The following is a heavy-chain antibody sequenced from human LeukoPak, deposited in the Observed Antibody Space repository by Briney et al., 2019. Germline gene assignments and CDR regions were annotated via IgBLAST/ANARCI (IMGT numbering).Heavy chain of an antibody. CDR1: GFTFGDYA. CDR2: MSWSSGSI. Sequence: PGESLTLTCAASGFTFGDYAMRWVRQAPGKGLEWVSAMSWSSGSIRYADSVKVRFTISRDNDKNPLYFQMNTLRTEDKALYFCVNGDSHGFGAYYLDSWGQGTMVTVSS. J-gene: IGHJ4*02. V-gene: IGHV3-9*01. D-gene: IGHD5-18*01. CDR3: VNGDSHGFGAYYLDS.